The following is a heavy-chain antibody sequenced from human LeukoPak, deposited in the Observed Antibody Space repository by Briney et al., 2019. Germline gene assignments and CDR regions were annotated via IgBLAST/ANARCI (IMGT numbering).Heavy chain of an antibody. CDR1: GFAFSSYT. CDR2: VSVGGST. Sequence: GGSLRLSCAASGFAFSSYTMNWVRQAPGKGLEWVSGVSVGGSTHYADSVKGRFTISRDNFKNTLYLQMNSLRAEDTAVYYCAKDGLNWGSHFDYWGQGILVTVSS. CDR3: AKDGLNWGSHFDY. J-gene: IGHJ4*02. D-gene: IGHD7-27*01. V-gene: IGHV3-23*01.